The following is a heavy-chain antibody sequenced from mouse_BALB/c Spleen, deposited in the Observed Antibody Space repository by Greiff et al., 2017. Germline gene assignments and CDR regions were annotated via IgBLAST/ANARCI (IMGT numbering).Heavy chain of an antibody. J-gene: IGHJ2*01. V-gene: IGHV3-1*02. Sequence: EVHLVESGPDLVKPSQSLSLTCTVTGYSFTSGNSWHWIRQFPGNNLEWMGYIHYSGGTNYTPSLKSRISITRDTSTNQFFLHLNSVTTEDTATYYCARGVLWFDYWGQGTTLTVSS. CDR2: IHYSGGT. CDR1: GYSFTSGNS. CDR3: ARGVLWFDY. D-gene: IGHD1-1*02.